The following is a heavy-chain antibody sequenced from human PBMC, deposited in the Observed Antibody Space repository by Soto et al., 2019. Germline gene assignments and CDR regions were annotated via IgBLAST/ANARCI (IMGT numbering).Heavy chain of an antibody. CDR1: GYTFTSYG. J-gene: IGHJ6*02. D-gene: IGHD6-13*01. CDR3: ARESEQQLAYYYYYGMDV. V-gene: IGHV1-18*01. Sequence: VASVKVSCKASGYTFTSYGISWVRQAPGQGLEWMGWISAYNGNTNYAQKLQGRVTMTTDTSTSTAYMELRSLRSDDTAVYYCARESEQQLAYYYYYGMDVWGQGTTVTVS. CDR2: ISAYNGNT.